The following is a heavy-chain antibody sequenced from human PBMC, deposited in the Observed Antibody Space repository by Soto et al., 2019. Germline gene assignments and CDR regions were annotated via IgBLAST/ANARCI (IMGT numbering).Heavy chain of an antibody. CDR3: ARAPQSPRYYYYGRDV. CDR2: IIPIFGTA. Sequence: SVKVSCKASGGAFSSYAISWVRQAPGQGLEWMGGIIPIFGTANYAQKFQGRVTITADESTSTAYMELSSLRSEDTAVYYCARAPQSPRYYYYGRDVWGKGTRVTVS. J-gene: IGHJ6*04. CDR1: GGAFSSYA. V-gene: IGHV1-69*13.